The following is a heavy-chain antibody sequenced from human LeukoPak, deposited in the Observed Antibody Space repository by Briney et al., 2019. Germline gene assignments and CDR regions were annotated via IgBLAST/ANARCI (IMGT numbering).Heavy chain of an antibody. V-gene: IGHV1-2*02. D-gene: IGHD5-18*01. CDR1: GYTITDYY. Sequence: ASVKVSCEASGYTITDYYIHWVRQAPGQGLEWMGWINPYSGGTKFAQKFQGRVTMTRETSVSTAYMELSRLTSDDTAVYYCARVMHWDTVMARGRGMDVWGQGTTVTVSS. CDR3: ARVMHWDTVMARGRGMDV. CDR2: INPYSGGT. J-gene: IGHJ6*02.